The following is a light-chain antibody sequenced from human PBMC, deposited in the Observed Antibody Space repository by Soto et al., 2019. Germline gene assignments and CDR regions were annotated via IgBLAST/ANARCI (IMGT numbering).Light chain of an antibody. CDR1: QSISSY. V-gene: IGKV1-39*01. CDR2: AAS. Sequence: DIQMIQSPSSLSASAGDRVTITCRASQSISSYLNWYQQKPGKAPKLLIYAASSLQSGVPSRFSGSGSGTDFTLTISSLQPEDFATYYCQQSYSTPTFGQGTKV. J-gene: IGKJ1*01. CDR3: QQSYSTPT.